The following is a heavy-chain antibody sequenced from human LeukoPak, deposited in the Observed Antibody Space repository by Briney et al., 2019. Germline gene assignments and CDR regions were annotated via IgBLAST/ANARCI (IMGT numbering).Heavy chain of an antibody. CDR1: GLTVSNNY. Sequence: GGSLRLSCAASGLTVSNNYMSWVRQAPGKGLEWVSVIYSGGSTYYADSVKGRFTISRDSSKNTLYLRMNSLRAGDTAVYYCARDQRYYGSGSDAFDIWGQGTMVTVSS. CDR2: IYSGGST. CDR3: ARDQRYYGSGSDAFDI. V-gene: IGHV3-53*01. J-gene: IGHJ3*02. D-gene: IGHD3-10*01.